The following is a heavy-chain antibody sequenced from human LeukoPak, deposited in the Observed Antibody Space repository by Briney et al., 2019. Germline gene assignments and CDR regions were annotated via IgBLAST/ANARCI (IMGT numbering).Heavy chain of an antibody. CDR1: GGSISSYY. J-gene: IGHJ6*03. Sequence: SETLSLTCTVSGGSISSYYWSWIRQPPGKGLEWIGYIYYSGSTNYNPSLKSRVTISVDTSKNQFSLKLSSVAAADTAVYYCARVEEGYGSGRRENYYYYYMDVWGKGTTVTISS. D-gene: IGHD3-10*01. V-gene: IGHV4-59*01. CDR2: IYYSGST. CDR3: ARVEEGYGSGRRENYYYYYMDV.